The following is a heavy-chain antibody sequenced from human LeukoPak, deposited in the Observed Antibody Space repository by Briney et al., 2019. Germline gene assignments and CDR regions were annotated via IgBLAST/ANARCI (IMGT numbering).Heavy chain of an antibody. D-gene: IGHD3-22*01. CDR1: GGTFSSYA. Sequence: SVKVSCKASGGTFSSYAISWVRQAPGQGLEWMGGIIPIFGTANYAQKFQGRVTITTDESTSTAYMELSSLRSEDTAVYYCAREALDYYDSSGYPPRFDYWGQGTLVTVSS. V-gene: IGHV1-69*05. CDR3: AREALDYYDSSGYPPRFDY. J-gene: IGHJ4*02. CDR2: IIPIFGTA.